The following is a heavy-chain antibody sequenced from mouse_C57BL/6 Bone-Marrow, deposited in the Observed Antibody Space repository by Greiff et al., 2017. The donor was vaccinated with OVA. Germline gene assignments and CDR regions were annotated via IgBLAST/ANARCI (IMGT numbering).Heavy chain of an antibody. CDR2: IYPRSGNT. CDR3: ARCGSTFAY. D-gene: IGHD1-1*01. Sequence: VKLQESGAELARPGASVKLSCKASGYTFTSYGISWVKQRTGQGLEWIGEIYPRSGNTYYNEKFKGKATLTADKSSSTAYMELRSLTSEDSAVYFCARCGSTFAYWGQGTLVTVSA. CDR1: GYTFTSYG. J-gene: IGHJ3*01. V-gene: IGHV1-81*01.